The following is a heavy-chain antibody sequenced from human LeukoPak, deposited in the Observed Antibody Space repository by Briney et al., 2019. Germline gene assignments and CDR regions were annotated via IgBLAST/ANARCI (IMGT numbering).Heavy chain of an antibody. J-gene: IGHJ4*02. V-gene: IGHV3-23*01. CDR3: ARAVAATRSFDY. CDR1: GFTFSTFA. Sequence: GGSLRLSCAASGFTFSTFAMSWVRQAPGKVLEWVSTISGSGDFTYYADSVKGRFTISRDNSKNTLLLQMNSLRAEDTAMYYCARAVAATRSFDYWGQGTLVTVSS. CDR2: ISGSGDFT. D-gene: IGHD6-19*01.